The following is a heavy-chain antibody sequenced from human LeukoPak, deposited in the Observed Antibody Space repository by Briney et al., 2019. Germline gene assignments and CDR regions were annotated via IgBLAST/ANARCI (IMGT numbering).Heavy chain of an antibody. CDR2: INHSGST. V-gene: IGHV4-34*01. CDR3: AREFD. J-gene: IGHJ3*01. CDR1: GGSFSGYY. Sequence: SETLSLTCAVYGGSFSGYYWSWIRQPPGEGLEWIGEINHSGSTNYNPSLKSRVTISVDTSKNQFSLKLSSVTAADTAVYYCAREFDWGQGTMVTVSS.